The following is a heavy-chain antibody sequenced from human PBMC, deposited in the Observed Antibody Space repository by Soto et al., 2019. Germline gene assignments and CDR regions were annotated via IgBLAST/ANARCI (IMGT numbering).Heavy chain of an antibody. Sequence: EVQLVESGGGLVQPGGSLRLSCVASGFTFSTDSMNWVRQAPGKGLEWVAHISTSGATRYYADSVKGRFTISRDNAKTGLYLQMGSLRNEDTAVYYCARFFGSGFDYWGQGTLVTVSS. V-gene: IGHV3-48*02. CDR1: GFTFSTDS. CDR2: ISTSGATR. J-gene: IGHJ4*02. CDR3: ARFFGSGFDY. D-gene: IGHD6-19*01.